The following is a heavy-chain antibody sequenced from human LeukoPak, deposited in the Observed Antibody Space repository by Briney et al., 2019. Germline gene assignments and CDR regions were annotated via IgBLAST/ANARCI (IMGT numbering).Heavy chain of an antibody. CDR1: GGSISSGSYY. J-gene: IGHJ6*04. CDR3: ARDRVMDV. Sequence: PSETLSLTCTVSGGSISSGSYYWGWIRQPPGKGLEWIGSIYYGGSTYYNPSLKSRVTISVDTSKNQFSLKLSSVTAADTAVYYCARDRVMDVWGKGTTVTVSS. CDR2: IYYGGST. V-gene: IGHV4-39*07.